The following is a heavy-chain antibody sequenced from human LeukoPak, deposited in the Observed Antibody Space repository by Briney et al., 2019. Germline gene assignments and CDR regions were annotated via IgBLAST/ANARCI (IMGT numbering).Heavy chain of an antibody. Sequence: GGSLRLSCAASGFTFSSYWMSWVRQAPGKGLEWVANIKKDGSEEYYVDSVKGRFTISRDKAKTSLYMQMNSLRAENTAVYYCARDLSGVTGYTYGRGIDYWGQGTLVTVSS. V-gene: IGHV3-7*01. CDR1: GFTFSSYW. CDR3: ARDLSGVTGYTYGRGIDY. D-gene: IGHD5-18*01. J-gene: IGHJ4*02. CDR2: IKKDGSEE.